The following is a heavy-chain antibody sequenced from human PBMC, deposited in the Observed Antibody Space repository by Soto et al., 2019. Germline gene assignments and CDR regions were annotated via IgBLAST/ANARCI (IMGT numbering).Heavy chain of an antibody. J-gene: IGHJ1*01. Sequence: SVKVSCKASGGTFSSYAISWVRQAPGQGLEWMGGIIPIFGTANYAQKFQGRVTITADESTSTAYMELSSLRSEDTTEYYCARYDSSGYYPTRAEYFQHWGQGTLVTVSS. CDR3: ARYDSSGYYPTRAEYFQH. CDR1: GGTFSSYA. D-gene: IGHD3-22*01. CDR2: IIPIFGTA. V-gene: IGHV1-69*13.